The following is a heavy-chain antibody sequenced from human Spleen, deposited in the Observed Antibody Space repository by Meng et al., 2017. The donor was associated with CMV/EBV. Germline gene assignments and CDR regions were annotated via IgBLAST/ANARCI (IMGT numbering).Heavy chain of an antibody. V-gene: IGHV4-61*01. CDR2: MYFSGST. CDR1: GDSISSDNYL. CDR3: TRSRLSGTRFDY. D-gene: IGHD1-7*01. J-gene: IGHJ4*02. Sequence: VSGDSISSDNYLWSWIRRSPGKGLKWIGYMYFSGSTKYDPSLKSRITISVDTSKNQFSLKVNSVTAADTAVYYCTRSRLSGTRFDYWGQGTLVTVSS.